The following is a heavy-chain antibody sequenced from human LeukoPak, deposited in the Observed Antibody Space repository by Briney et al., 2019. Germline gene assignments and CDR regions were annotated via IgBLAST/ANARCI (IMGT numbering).Heavy chain of an antibody. Sequence: SETLSLTCIVPVGSISSSSYSWAWMRQSPVKGLEWIGSLSSGASAYYSPSFTSRVSISKDTSDNQFSLRLYSVTAADTAVYYCARKQTGTMYDVWGQGTQVTVSS. CDR2: LSSGASA. J-gene: IGHJ4*02. CDR3: ARKQTGTMYDV. V-gene: IGHV4-39*07. CDR1: VGSISSSSYS. D-gene: IGHD1-7*01.